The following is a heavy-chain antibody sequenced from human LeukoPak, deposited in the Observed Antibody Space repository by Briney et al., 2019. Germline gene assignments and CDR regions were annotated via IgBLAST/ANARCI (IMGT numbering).Heavy chain of an antibody. D-gene: IGHD6-19*01. CDR1: GFTFSDYS. V-gene: IGHV3-21*01. CDR2: ISSSSSYI. J-gene: IGHJ5*02. Sequence: GGSLRLSCAASGFTFSDYSMNWVRQAPGKGLEWVSYISSSSSYIYYADSLKGRFTISRGNAKNSLYLQMNSLRAEDTAVYYCARDSSGWYHWFDPWGQGTLVTVSS. CDR3: ARDSSGWYHWFDP.